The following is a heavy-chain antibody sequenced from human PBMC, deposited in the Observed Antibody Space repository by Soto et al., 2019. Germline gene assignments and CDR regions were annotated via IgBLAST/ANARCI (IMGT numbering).Heavy chain of an antibody. V-gene: IGHV4-34*01. Sequence: QVHLEQWGAGLLKPSETLSLTCAVYGGSLSGYFWSWVRQPPGKGLEWIGEINHSGSTNYNPSLKSRVTISADTSKHRFSLRLSSVTAADSAIYYRASYHYYDFWVGSRHYMDAWGKGTTVTVSS. CDR3: ASYHYYDFWVGSRHYMDA. D-gene: IGHD3-3*01. CDR2: INHSGST. J-gene: IGHJ6*03. CDR1: GGSLSGYF.